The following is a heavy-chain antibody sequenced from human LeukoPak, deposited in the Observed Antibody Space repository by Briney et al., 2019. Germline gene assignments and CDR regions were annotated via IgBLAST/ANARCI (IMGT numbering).Heavy chain of an antibody. CDR3: ASLITRLVRGVISPFDY. Sequence: SQTLCLTCTVSGGSISSSSYYWGCLRPPPGKGLEWVGSIYYSGSTYYNPSLKSRVTISVYTSKNQLSLKLSSVTAADTAVYYCASLITRLVRGVISPFDYWGQGTLVTVSS. CDR1: GGSISSSSYY. J-gene: IGHJ4*02. CDR2: IYYSGST. D-gene: IGHD3-10*01. V-gene: IGHV4-39*01.